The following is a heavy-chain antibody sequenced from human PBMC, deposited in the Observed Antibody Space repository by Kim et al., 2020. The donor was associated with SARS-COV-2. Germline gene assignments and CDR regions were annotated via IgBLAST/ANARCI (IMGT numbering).Heavy chain of an antibody. CDR2: FDPENGET. D-gene: IGHD2-15*01. CDR3: AIQQEYCSDGSCPNWFDP. J-gene: IGHJ5*02. V-gene: IGHV1-24*01. Sequence: ASVKVSCKVSGYTFTELSIHWVRQTPGKGLKWMGGFDPENGETIYAHKFQGRVTMTEDTSTDTAYMELSSLRSEDTAVYYCAIQQEYCSDGSCPNWFDPWGQGTLVTVSS. CDR1: GYTFTELS.